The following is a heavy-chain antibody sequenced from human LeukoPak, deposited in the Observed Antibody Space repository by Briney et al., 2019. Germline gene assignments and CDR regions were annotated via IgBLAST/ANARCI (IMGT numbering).Heavy chain of an antibody. J-gene: IGHJ6*02. Sequence: SVKVSCKASGGTFSSYAISWVRQAPGQGLEWMGRIIPILGIANYAQKFQGRVTITADKSTSTAYMELSSLRSEDTAVYYCAREVAAYRNYYYYGMDVWGQGTTVTVSS. D-gene: IGHD2-15*01. CDR2: IIPILGIA. CDR1: GGTFSSYA. CDR3: AREVAAYRNYYYYGMDV. V-gene: IGHV1-69*04.